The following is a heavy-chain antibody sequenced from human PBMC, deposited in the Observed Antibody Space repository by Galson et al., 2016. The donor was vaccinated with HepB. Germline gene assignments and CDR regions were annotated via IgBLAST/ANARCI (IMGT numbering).Heavy chain of an antibody. CDR2: IDWDDDK. D-gene: IGHD1-20*01. CDR1: GFSLNTRGMR. CDR3: ALSGKHLRGTNWCRYYTDV. Sequence: PALVKPTQTLTLTCTFSGFSLNTRGMRVSWIRQPPGKALEWLARIDWDDDKFYSTSLKTGVTISKDTSKNQVILSMTNMDPVDTGTYYCALSGKHLRGTNWCRYYTDVGGNGTTVIVSS. J-gene: IGHJ6*03. V-gene: IGHV2-70*04.